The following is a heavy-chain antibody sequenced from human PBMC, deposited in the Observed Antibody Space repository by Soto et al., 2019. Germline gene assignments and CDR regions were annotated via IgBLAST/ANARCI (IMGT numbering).Heavy chain of an antibody. CDR1: GYSFSFYL. Sequence: GESLKISCKASGYSFSFYLIGWVRQMPGKGLEWMAIMYPDDSDIRYSPSFEAHVTISADKSTSTAFLQWSSLKASGTTMYYCATAYVYDFENSNNYRDAFDIWGQGTLVTVSS. J-gene: IGHJ3*02. V-gene: IGHV5-51*01. CDR3: ATAYVYDFENSNNYRDAFDI. CDR2: MYPDDSDI. D-gene: IGHD3-22*01.